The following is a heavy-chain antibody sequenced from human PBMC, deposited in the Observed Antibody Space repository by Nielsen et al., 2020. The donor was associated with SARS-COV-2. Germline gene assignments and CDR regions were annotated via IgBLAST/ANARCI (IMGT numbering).Heavy chain of an antibody. CDR1: GFSLSNHIVG. Sequence: SGPTLVKPTETLTLTCTVSGFSLSNHIVGVSWIRQPPGKALEWLAHIFSNDDKSYSTSLKTRLTISKDSSKSQVVLTMTNMDPVDTGTYYCARSIFGNGGYYNSYLEVWGKGTTVTVSS. CDR3: ARSIFGNGGYYNSYLEV. CDR2: IFSNDDK. J-gene: IGHJ6*03. D-gene: IGHD3-3*01. V-gene: IGHV2-26*01.